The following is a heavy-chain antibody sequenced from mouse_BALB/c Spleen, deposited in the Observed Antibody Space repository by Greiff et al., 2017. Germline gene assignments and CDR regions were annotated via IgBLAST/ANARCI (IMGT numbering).Heavy chain of an antibody. Sequence: DVHLVESGGGLVKPGGSLKLSCAASGFTFSSYTMSWVRQTPEKRLEWVATISSGGSYTYYPDSVKGRFTISRDNAKNTLYLQMSSLKSEDTAMYYCTRGLRGNYYAMDYWGQGTSVTVSS. CDR1: GFTFSSYT. CDR3: TRGLRGNYYAMDY. V-gene: IGHV5-6-4*01. D-gene: IGHD1-1*01. J-gene: IGHJ4*01. CDR2: ISSGGSYT.